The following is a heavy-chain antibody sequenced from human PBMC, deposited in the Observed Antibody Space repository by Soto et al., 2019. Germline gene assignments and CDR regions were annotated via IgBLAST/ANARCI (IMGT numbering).Heavy chain of an antibody. CDR3: ARLFKDIVVDFYYYYMDV. CDR1: GYSFTSYW. CDR2: IYPGDSDT. D-gene: IGHD2-2*01. Sequence: GEALKISFKGSGYSFTSYWIGWVRQMPGKGLEWMGIIYPGDSDTRYSRSCQGQVTISADKSISTAYLQWSSLKASDTAMYYCARLFKDIVVDFYYYYMDVWGKGTTVTVSS. J-gene: IGHJ6*03. V-gene: IGHV5-51*01.